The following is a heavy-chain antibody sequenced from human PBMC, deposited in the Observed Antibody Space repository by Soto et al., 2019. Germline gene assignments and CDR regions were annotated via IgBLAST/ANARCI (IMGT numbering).Heavy chain of an antibody. CDR2: IYYSGST. J-gene: IGHJ5*02. V-gene: IGHV4-31*03. Sequence: QVQLQESGPGLVKPSQTLSLTCTVSGGSISSGGYYWSWIRQHPGKGLEWIGYIYYSGSTYYNPSLKGRVTLSVDTSKNQCSLKLSSVTAADTAVYYCARVYCSGGSCYWFDPWGQGTLVTVSS. D-gene: IGHD2-15*01. CDR1: GGSISSGGYY. CDR3: ARVYCSGGSCYWFDP.